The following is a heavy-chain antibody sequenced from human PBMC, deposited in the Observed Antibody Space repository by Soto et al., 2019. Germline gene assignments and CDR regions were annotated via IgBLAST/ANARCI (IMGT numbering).Heavy chain of an antibody. Sequence: QVQLVESGGGVVQPGRSLRLSWVASGFTFSNNGIHWVRQAPGKGLEWVAVISSDGSKKYYADSVKGRFTISRDNSKNTLYLQMNSLRAEDTAVYYCAMDLYGGSSRFDYWGPGTLVTVSS. D-gene: IGHD2-15*01. J-gene: IGHJ4*02. CDR2: ISSDGSKK. V-gene: IGHV3-30*03. CDR1: GFTFSNNG. CDR3: AMDLYGGSSRFDY.